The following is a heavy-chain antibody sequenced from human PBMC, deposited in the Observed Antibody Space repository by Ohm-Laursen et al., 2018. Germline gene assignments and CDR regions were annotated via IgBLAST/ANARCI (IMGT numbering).Heavy chain of an antibody. CDR3: ARIRRYSSSWFYFDY. J-gene: IGHJ4*02. V-gene: IGHV2-5*01. Sequence: TQTLTLTCTFSGFSLTTTGVGVNWIRQPPGKALEWLGFIYWNDDKRYSPSLKSRLTITKDTSKNQVVLTVTNMDPVDTATYYCARIRRYSSSWFYFDYWGQGTLVTVSS. D-gene: IGHD6-13*01. CDR1: GFSLTTTGVG. CDR2: IYWNDDK.